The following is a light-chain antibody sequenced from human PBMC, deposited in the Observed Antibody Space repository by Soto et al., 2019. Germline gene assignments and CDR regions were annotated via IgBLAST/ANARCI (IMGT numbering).Light chain of an antibody. J-gene: IGKJ5*01. Sequence: DIHVTLSAPSMAASVGYRVTITCRASQDIGNWMTWYQQKPGKAPKLLIYSASTLVRGVPSRFSGSGSGTEFTLTISGLQPEDSLTYYCQQAKSFPITFGQGTRLEIK. CDR3: QQAKSFPIT. CDR1: QDIGNW. V-gene: IGKV1-12*01. CDR2: SAS.